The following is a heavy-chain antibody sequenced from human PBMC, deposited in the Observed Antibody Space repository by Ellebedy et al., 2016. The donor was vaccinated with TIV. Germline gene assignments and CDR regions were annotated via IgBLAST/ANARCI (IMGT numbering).Heavy chain of an antibody. Sequence: PGGSLRLSCAASGFTFSSYSMNWVRQAPGKALEWVSSISSSSSYIYYADSGKGRFTISRDNAKNSLYLQMNSLRAEDTVVYYCARVPTIVGATDWFDPWGQGTLVTVSS. J-gene: IGHJ5*02. CDR2: ISSSSSYI. V-gene: IGHV3-21*01. D-gene: IGHD1-26*01. CDR1: GFTFSSYS. CDR3: ARVPTIVGATDWFDP.